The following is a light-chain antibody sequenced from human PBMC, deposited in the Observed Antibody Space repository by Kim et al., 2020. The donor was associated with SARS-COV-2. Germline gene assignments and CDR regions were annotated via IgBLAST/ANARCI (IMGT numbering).Light chain of an antibody. CDR1: QNISSW. J-gene: IGKJ1*01. V-gene: IGKV1-5*03. Sequence: ASIGDRVTITCRASQNISSWLAWHQQKPGRPPKLLIYKTSNLEAGVPSRFSGSGSGTEFTLTISRLQPDDFATYYCQQYNSYSLTFGPGTKVEIK. CDR2: KTS. CDR3: QQYNSYSLT.